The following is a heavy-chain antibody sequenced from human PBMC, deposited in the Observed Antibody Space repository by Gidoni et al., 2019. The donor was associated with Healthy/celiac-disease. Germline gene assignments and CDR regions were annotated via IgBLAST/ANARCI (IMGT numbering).Heavy chain of an antibody. V-gene: IGHV3-23*01. CDR3: AKDGTTVIPLLGYYYYYMDV. CDR2: ISGSGGST. J-gene: IGHJ6*03. D-gene: IGHD4-4*01. CDR1: GFTFSSYS. Sequence: EVQLLESGGGLVQPGGSLRLSCAASGFTFSSYSMSWVRQAPGKGLEWVSAISGSGGSTYYADSVKGRFTISRDNSKNTLYLQMNSLRAEDTAVYYCAKDGTTVIPLLGYYYYYMDVWGKGTTVTVSS.